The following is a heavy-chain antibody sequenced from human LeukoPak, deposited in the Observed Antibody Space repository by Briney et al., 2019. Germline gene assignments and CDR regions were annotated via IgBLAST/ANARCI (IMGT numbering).Heavy chain of an antibody. D-gene: IGHD7-27*01. CDR2: VYRSGTT. CDR1: GYSISSGYH. V-gene: IGHV4-38-2*02. J-gene: IGHJ4*02. Sequence: PSETLSLTCVVSGYSISSGYHWGWIRQPPGKGLEWIGSVYRSGTTYYDPSLKSRVTISVDTPNNQISLKVRSVTAADTAMYYCARENWVFDYWGQGILVTVSS. CDR3: ARENWVFDY.